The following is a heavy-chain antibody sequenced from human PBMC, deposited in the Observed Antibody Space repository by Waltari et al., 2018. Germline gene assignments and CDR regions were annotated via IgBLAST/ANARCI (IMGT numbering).Heavy chain of an antibody. Sequence: QVQLQESGPGLVKPSETLSLTCTVSGGSISSYYWSWTRQPPGKGLEWIGYIYYSGSTNYNPSLKSRVTISVDTSKNQFSLKLSSVTAADTAVYYCARGSSGYYYALRYWGQGTLVTVSS. D-gene: IGHD3-22*01. CDR3: ARGSSGYYYALRY. V-gene: IGHV4-59*01. CDR2: IYYSGST. CDR1: GGSISSYY. J-gene: IGHJ4*02.